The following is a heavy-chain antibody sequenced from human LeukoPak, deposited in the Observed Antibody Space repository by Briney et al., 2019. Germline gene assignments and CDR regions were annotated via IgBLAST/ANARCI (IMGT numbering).Heavy chain of an antibody. V-gene: IGHV3-23*01. CDR2: ISGSGSST. D-gene: IGHD4-17*01. CDR1: GFTFSSYA. J-gene: IGHJ4*02. CDR3: TRDPTVTTSDC. Sequence: GGSLRLSCAASGFTFSSYAMSWVRQAPGRGLEWVSAISGSGSSTYYADSVKGRFTISRDSSKNTLYLQMNSLRADDTAVYYCTRDPTVTTSDCWGQGTLVTVSS.